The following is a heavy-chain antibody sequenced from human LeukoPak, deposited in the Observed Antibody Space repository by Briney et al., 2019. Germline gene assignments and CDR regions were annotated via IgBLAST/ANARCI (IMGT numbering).Heavy chain of an antibody. V-gene: IGHV4-34*01. CDR1: GGSFSGYY. CDR2: INHSGST. D-gene: IGHD3-10*01. J-gene: IGHJ5*02. CDR3: ARGRDYYGSGSYYPTLDP. Sequence: PSETLSLTCAVYGGSFSGYYWSWIRQPPGKGLEWIGEINHSGSTNYNPSLKSRVTISVDTSKNQFSLKLSSVTAADTAVYYCARGRDYYGSGSYYPTLDPWGQRTLVTVSS.